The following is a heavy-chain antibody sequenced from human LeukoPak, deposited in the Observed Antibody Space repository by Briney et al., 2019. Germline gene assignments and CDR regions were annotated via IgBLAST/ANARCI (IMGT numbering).Heavy chain of an antibody. Sequence: GGSLRLSCAASGFTFSSYSMNWVRQAPGKGLEWVSSISSSSSYIYYADSVKGRFTISRDNAKNSLYLQMNSLRAEDTAVYYCATSNQLATGFDYWGQGTLVTVSS. V-gene: IGHV3-21*01. J-gene: IGHJ4*02. CDR3: ATSNQLATGFDY. CDR1: GFTFSSYS. D-gene: IGHD5-12*01. CDR2: ISSSSSYI.